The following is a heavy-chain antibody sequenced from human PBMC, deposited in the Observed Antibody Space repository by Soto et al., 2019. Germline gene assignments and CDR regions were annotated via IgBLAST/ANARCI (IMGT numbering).Heavy chain of an antibody. CDR1: GGSISSSSYY. Sequence: QLQLQESGPGLVKPSETLSLTCTVSGGSISSSSYYWGWIRQPPGKGLEWIGSIYYSGSTYYNPSLKSRVTISVDTSKNQFSLKLSSVTAADTAVYYCARHAIVVVRSSDWFDPWGQGTLVTVSS. J-gene: IGHJ5*02. D-gene: IGHD3-22*01. V-gene: IGHV4-39*01. CDR2: IYYSGST. CDR3: ARHAIVVVRSSDWFDP.